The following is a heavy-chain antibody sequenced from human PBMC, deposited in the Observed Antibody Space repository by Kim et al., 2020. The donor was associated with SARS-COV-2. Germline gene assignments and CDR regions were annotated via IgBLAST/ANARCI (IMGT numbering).Heavy chain of an antibody. J-gene: IGHJ5*02. CDR3: AKGATYSSAPEDWFDP. CDR2: ISWNSGSI. D-gene: IGHD6-19*01. Sequence: GGSLRLSYAASGFTFDDYAMHWVRQAPGKGLEWVSGISWNSGSIGYADSVKGRFTISRDNAKNSLYLQMNSLRAEDTALYYCAKGATYSSAPEDWFDPWGQGTLVTVAS. V-gene: IGHV3-9*01. CDR1: GFTFDDYA.